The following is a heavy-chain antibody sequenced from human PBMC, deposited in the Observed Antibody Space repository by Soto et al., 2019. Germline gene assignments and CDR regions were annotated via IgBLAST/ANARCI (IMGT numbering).Heavy chain of an antibody. CDR3: AKEGSGVRGVIITPPKYYGMDV. J-gene: IGHJ6*02. CDR1: GFTFDDYT. Sequence: GGSLRLSCAASGFTFDDYTMHWVRQAPGKGLEWVSLISWDGGSTYYADSVKGRFTISRDNSKNSLYLQMNSLRTEDTALYYCAKEGSGVRGVIITPPKYYGMDVWGQGTTVTVSS. D-gene: IGHD3-10*01. V-gene: IGHV3-43*01. CDR2: ISWDGGST.